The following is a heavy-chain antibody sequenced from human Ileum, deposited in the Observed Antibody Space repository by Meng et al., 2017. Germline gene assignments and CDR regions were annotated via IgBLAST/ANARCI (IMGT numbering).Heavy chain of an antibody. D-gene: IGHD6-19*01. V-gene: IGHV3-9*03. CDR2: ISWNSGSI. CDR3: AKISSGWTGMDAFDI. CDR1: GFTFDDYA. Sequence: SLKISCAASGFTFDDYAMHWVRQAPGKGLEWVSGISWNSGSIGYADSVKGRFTISRDNAKNSLYLQMNSLRAEDMALYYCAKISSGWTGMDAFDIWRQGTMVTVSS. J-gene: IGHJ3*02.